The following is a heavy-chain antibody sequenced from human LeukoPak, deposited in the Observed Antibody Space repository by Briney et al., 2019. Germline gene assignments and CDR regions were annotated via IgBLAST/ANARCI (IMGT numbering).Heavy chain of an antibody. CDR2: IYYSGST. V-gene: IGHV4-39*01. CDR3: ARHEGGAPYYDILTGYYLSPPKVGWFDP. J-gene: IGHJ5*02. CDR1: GGSISSSSYY. D-gene: IGHD3-9*01. Sequence: SETLSLTCTVSGGSISSSSYYWGWIRQPPGKGLEWIGSIYYSGSTYYNPSLKSRVTISVDTSKNQFSLKLSSVTAADTAVYYCARHEGGAPYYDILTGYYLSPPKVGWFDPWGQGTLVTVSS.